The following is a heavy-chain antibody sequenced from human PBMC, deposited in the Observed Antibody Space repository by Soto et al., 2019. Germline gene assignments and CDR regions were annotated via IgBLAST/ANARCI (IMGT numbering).Heavy chain of an antibody. CDR2: ISWNSGSI. D-gene: IGHD6-25*01. CDR1: GFTFDDYA. J-gene: IGHJ6*02. V-gene: IGHV3-9*01. CDR3: AKVLWDSSGPSPYGMDV. Sequence: SGGSLRLSCAASGFTFDDYAMHWVRQAPGKGLEWVSGISWNSGSIGYADSVKGRFTISRDNAKNSLYLQMNSLRAEDTALYYCAKVLWDSSGPSPYGMDVWGQGTTVTVSS.